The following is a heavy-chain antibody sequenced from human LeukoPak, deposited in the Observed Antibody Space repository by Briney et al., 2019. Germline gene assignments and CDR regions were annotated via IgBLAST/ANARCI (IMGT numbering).Heavy chain of an antibody. V-gene: IGHV3-30*18. J-gene: IGHJ6*02. Sequence: GGCLRLSCSATVFTFSSYRMHWVRQAPGKGLEWVAVISYDGSNKYYADSVKGRFTISRDNSKNTLYLQMNSLRAEDTAVYYCAKDLESCMDVWGQGTTVTVSS. CDR1: VFTFSSYR. D-gene: IGHD5-24*01. CDR2: ISYDGSNK. CDR3: AKDLESCMDV.